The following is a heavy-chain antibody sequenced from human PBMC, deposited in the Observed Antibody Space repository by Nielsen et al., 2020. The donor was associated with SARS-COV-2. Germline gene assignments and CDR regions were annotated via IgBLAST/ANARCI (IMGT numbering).Heavy chain of an antibody. V-gene: IGHV3-15*01. D-gene: IGHD6-13*01. CDR2: IKAKTDGETT. CDR1: GFTFRNAW. CDR3: STWGVAAVGTYYYYYGMDV. Sequence: GGSLRLSCVASGFTFRNAWMTWVRQAPGKGLEWVGRIKAKTDGETTVYAAPVQGRFTISRDDSEMTLYLQMDSLEIEDTGVYYCSTWGVAAVGTYYYYYGMDVWGQGTTVAVSS. J-gene: IGHJ6*02.